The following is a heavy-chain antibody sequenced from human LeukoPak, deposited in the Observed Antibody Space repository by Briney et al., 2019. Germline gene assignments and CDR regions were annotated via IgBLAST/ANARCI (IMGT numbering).Heavy chain of an antibody. CDR1: GGSISSGGYY. D-gene: IGHD4-11*01. CDR2: IYYSGST. J-gene: IGHJ6*02. V-gene: IGHV4-61*08. CDR3: ARGIATVRYYGMDV. Sequence: SSETLSLTCAVSGGSISSGGYYWSWIRQPPGKGLEWIGYIYYSGSTNYNPSLKSRVTISVDTSKNQFSLKLSSVTAADTAVYYCARGIATVRYYGMDVWGQGTTVTVSS.